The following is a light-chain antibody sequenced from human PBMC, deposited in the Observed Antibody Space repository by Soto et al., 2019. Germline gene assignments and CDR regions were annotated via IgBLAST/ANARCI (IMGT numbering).Light chain of an antibody. V-gene: IGLV2-11*01. CDR2: DVT. J-gene: IGLJ2*01. CDR1: SSNVGKYNY. Sequence: QSVLTQPRSVSGSPGQSVTISCSGTSSNVGKYNYVYWYQQHPGKAPKLMIYDVTKRPSGVPDRFSGSKSGNTASLTISGLQAEDEADYYCCSYAGSYSVVFGGGTKLTVL. CDR3: CSYAGSYSVV.